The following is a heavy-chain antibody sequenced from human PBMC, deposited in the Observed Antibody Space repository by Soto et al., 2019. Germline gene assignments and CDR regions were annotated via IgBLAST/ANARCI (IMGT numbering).Heavy chain of an antibody. CDR1: GYTFTGYY. D-gene: IGHD5-12*01. CDR3: ASAATTEHYYYYYGMAV. V-gene: IGHV1-2*02. J-gene: IGHJ6*02. CDR2: INPNSGGT. Sequence: ASVKVSCKASGYTFTGYYMHWVRQAPRQGLEWMGWINPNSGGTNYAQKFQGRVTMTRDTSISTAYMELSRLRSDDTAVYYCASAATTEHYYYYYGMAVWGQGTTVTVSS.